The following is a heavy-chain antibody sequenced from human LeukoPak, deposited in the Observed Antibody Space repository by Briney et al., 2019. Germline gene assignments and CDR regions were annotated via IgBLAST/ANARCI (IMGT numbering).Heavy chain of an antibody. CDR1: GGSISSGGYY. V-gene: IGHV4-31*03. CDR3: ARDSYFGESSFDY. J-gene: IGHJ4*02. CDR2: IYYSGSI. D-gene: IGHD3-10*01. Sequence: PSETLSLTCTAPGGSISSGGYYWSWIRQHPGKGLEWIGHIYYSGSIYYNPSLKSRVTISKDTSKNQFSLKVSSVTAADTAVYYCARDSYFGESSFDYWGQGTLVTVSS.